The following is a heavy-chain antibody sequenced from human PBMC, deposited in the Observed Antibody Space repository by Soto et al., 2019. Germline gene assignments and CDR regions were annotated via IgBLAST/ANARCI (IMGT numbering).Heavy chain of an antibody. D-gene: IGHD2-2*01. Sequence: GGSLRLSCAASRFTFSTYEMHWVRQAPGKGLEWVSCISSSGSTVYYADSVKGRFTISRDNTRNSLYLQMNSLRDEDTALYYCVRYCSTTLCNGVATRTFDYWGQGTLVTVSS. CDR1: RFTFSTYE. V-gene: IGHV3-48*03. CDR3: VRYCSTTLCNGVATRTFDY. J-gene: IGHJ4*02. CDR2: ISSSGSTV.